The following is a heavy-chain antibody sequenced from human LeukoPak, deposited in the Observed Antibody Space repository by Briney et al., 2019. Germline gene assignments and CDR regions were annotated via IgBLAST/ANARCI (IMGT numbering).Heavy chain of an antibody. CDR3: AREHRDYGASDY. J-gene: IGHJ4*02. CDR2: IIPIFGTA. D-gene: IGHD4-17*01. Sequence: SVKVSCKASGGTFSSYAISWVRQAPGQGLEWMGRIIPIFGTANYAQKFQGRVTITTDESTSTAHMELSSLRSEDTAVHYCAREHRDYGASDYWGQGTLVTVSS. V-gene: IGHV1-69*05. CDR1: GGTFSSYA.